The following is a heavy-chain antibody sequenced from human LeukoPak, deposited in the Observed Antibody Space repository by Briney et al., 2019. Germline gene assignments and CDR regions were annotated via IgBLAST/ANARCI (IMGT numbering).Heavy chain of an antibody. V-gene: IGHV3-30*02. CDR2: IRYDGSNK. Sequence: GGSLRLSCAASGFTFSSCSMHWVRQAPGKGLEWVAFIRYDGSNKYYADSVKGRFTISRDNSKNTLYLQMNSLRAEDTAVYYCAKDRRVSIAAAGSPIFDYWGQGTLVTVSS. J-gene: IGHJ4*02. CDR3: AKDRRVSIAAAGSPIFDY. CDR1: GFTFSSCS. D-gene: IGHD6-13*01.